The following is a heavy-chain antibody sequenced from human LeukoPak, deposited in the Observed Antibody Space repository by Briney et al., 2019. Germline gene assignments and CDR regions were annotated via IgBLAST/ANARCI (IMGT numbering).Heavy chain of an antibody. Sequence: GRSLRLSCAASGFTFSSYGMHRVRQAPGKGLEWVAVIWYDGSNKYYADSVKGRFTISRDNSKNTLYLQMNSLRAEDTAVYYCARDRGGYSYEIDYWGQGTLVTVSS. V-gene: IGHV3-33*01. D-gene: IGHD5-18*01. J-gene: IGHJ4*02. CDR2: IWYDGSNK. CDR3: ARDRGGYSYEIDY. CDR1: GFTFSSYG.